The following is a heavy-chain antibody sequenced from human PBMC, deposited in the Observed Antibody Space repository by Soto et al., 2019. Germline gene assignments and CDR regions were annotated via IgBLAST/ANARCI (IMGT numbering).Heavy chain of an antibody. J-gene: IGHJ4*02. V-gene: IGHV3-30*18. Sequence: GGSLRLSCAASGFDFSNYVLHWVRQAPGKGLEWVAVMSFDGSDIYYADSVKGRFTISRDNSKNTLYLQMNNLQPEDTAVFYCAKVREDIVLLVALXYWGQGTLVTVSS. D-gene: IGHD2-8*01. CDR2: MSFDGSDI. CDR1: GFDFSNYV. CDR3: AKVREDIVLLVALXY.